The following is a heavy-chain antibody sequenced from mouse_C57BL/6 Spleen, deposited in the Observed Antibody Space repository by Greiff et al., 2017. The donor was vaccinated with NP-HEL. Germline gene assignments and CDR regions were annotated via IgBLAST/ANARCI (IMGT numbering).Heavy chain of an antibody. CDR1: GYTFTDYY. V-gene: IGHV1-84*01. CDR3: ARSQIYYYGSSYPGFDY. D-gene: IGHD1-1*01. Sequence: QVQLQQSGPELVKPGASVKISCKASGYTFTDYYINWVKQRPGQGLEWIGWIYPGSGNTKYNEKFKGKATLTVDTSSSTAYMQLSSLTSEDSAVYFCARSQIYYYGSSYPGFDYWGQGTTLTVSS. J-gene: IGHJ2*01. CDR2: IYPGSGNT.